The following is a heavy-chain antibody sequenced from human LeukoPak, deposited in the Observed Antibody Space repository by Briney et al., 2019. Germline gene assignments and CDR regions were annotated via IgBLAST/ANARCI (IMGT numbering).Heavy chain of an antibody. J-gene: IGHJ5*02. CDR1: GGSISSSSYY. CDR2: IYYSGST. CDR3: ARNVEGNWFDP. Sequence: SETLSLTCTVSGGSISSSSYYWGWIRQPPGKGLEWIGYIYYSGSTNYNPSLKSRVTISVDTSKNQFSLKLSSVTAADTAVYYCARNVEGNWFDPWGQGTLVTVSS. V-gene: IGHV4-61*05.